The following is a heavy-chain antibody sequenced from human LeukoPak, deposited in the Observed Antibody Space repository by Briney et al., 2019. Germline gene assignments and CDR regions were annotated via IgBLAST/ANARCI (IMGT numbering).Heavy chain of an antibody. CDR2: ISYDGSYT. CDR3: ARVLGGQVCLHYFDY. Sequence: PGGSLRLSCEASGFSFRNYAKHWVRQAPDRGLEWVAVISYDGSYTKYGDFVKGRFTISRDNSQDTLYLQMDSLRAEDTALYYCARVLGGQVCLHYFDYWGQGALVTVSS. V-gene: IGHV3-30*03. CDR1: GFSFRNYA. D-gene: IGHD3-16*01. J-gene: IGHJ4*02.